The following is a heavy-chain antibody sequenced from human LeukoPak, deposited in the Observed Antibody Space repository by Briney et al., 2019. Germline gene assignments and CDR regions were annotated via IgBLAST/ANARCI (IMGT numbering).Heavy chain of an antibody. CDR2: IYTTGSTTGST. CDR3: ARDSLSSSGYYYYMSAFDI. CDR1: GGSVSSGSYY. J-gene: IGHJ3*02. V-gene: IGHV4-61*02. Sequence: SETLSLTCTVSGGSVSSGSYYWNWIRQPAGKGLEWIGRIYTTGSTTGSTTYNPSLKSRVTMSIDTSRTHFSLELSSVIAADTAVYFCARDSLSSSGYYYYMSAFDIWGQGTMVTVSS. D-gene: IGHD3-22*01.